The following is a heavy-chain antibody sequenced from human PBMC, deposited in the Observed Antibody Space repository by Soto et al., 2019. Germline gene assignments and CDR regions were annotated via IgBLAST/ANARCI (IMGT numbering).Heavy chain of an antibody. CDR2: ISSSSSYI. V-gene: IGHV3-21*01. Sequence: GGSLRLSCAASGFTFSSYSMNWVRQAPGKGLEWVSSISSSSSYIYYADSVKGRFTISRDNAKNSLYLQMNSLRAEDTAVYYCARVVLRYFDWLPANYYYYYMDVWGKGTTVTVSS. D-gene: IGHD3-9*01. CDR3: ARVVLRYFDWLPANYYYYYMDV. J-gene: IGHJ6*03. CDR1: GFTFSSYS.